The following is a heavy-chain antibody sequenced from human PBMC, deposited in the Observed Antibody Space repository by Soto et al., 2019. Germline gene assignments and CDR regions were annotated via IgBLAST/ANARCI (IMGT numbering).Heavy chain of an antibody. CDR2: ISYDGSIT. J-gene: IGHJ4*01. CDR3: ARDPESRREPTYGSGY. Sequence: QVQLVESGGGVVQPGRSLRLSCAASGLTFINYNMHWVRQAPGKGLEWVAVISYDGSITKYADSVKGRFTISRDNSKNTLFLQMNGLRAEDTAMYYCARDPESRREPTYGSGYLCQGILVIVSS. D-gene: IGHD3-10*01. V-gene: IGHV3-30*04. CDR1: GLTFINYN.